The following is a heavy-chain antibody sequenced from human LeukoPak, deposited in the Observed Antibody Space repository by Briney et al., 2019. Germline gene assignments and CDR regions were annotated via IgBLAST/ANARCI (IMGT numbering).Heavy chain of an antibody. CDR1: GGSISSSSYY. D-gene: IGHD3-22*01. CDR3: ARQGRLLLQYYFDY. J-gene: IGHJ4*02. CDR2: IYYSGST. Sequence: PSETLSLTCTVSGGSISSSSYYWGWIRQPPGRGLEWIGSIYYSGSTYYNPSLKSRVTISVDTSKNQFSLKPSSVTAADTAVYYCARQGRLLLQYYFDYWGQGTLVTVSS. V-gene: IGHV4-39*01.